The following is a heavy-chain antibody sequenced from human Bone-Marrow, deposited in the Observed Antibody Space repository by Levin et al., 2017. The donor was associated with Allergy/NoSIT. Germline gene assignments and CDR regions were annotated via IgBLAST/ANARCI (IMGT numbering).Heavy chain of an antibody. V-gene: IGHV3-7*01. CDR1: GFPFSYYW. Sequence: LSLTCAASGFPFSYYWMTWVRQAPGKGLEWVANIKQDGSEKYYVDSVKGRFTISRDNAKNSLYLQMNSLRAEDTAVYYCARDGFDTSGYYDPWGQGTLVIVSS. D-gene: IGHD3-22*01. CDR2: IKQDGSEK. J-gene: IGHJ5*02. CDR3: ARDGFDTSGYYDP.